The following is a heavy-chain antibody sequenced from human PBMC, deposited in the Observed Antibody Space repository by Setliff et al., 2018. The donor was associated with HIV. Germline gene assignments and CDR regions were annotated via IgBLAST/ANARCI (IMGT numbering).Heavy chain of an antibody. D-gene: IGHD6-13*01. CDR2: MNPKSGKT. V-gene: IGHV1-8*02. Sequence: ASVKVSCKASGYTFTTYAINWVRQATGQMPEWMGWMNPKSGKTGYKQTFQDRITITRDSSTYTLHMELKTLTSADTAVYYCARDFPYSGSWYFDYWGQGTLVTVSS. J-gene: IGHJ4*02. CDR1: GYTFTTYA. CDR3: ARDFPYSGSWYFDY.